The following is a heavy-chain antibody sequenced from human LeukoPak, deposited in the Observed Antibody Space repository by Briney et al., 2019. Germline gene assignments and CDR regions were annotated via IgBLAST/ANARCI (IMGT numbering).Heavy chain of an antibody. V-gene: IGHV1-8*01. CDR2: MNPNSGNT. D-gene: IGHD2-2*01. CDR1: GYTFTSYD. CDR3: ARQYCSSTSCQFVGHGMDV. Sequence: GASVKVSCKASGYTFTSYDINWVRQATGQGLEWMGWMNPNSGNTGHAQKFQGRVTMTRNTSISTAYMELSSLRSEDTAVYYCARQYCSSTSCQFVGHGMDVWGQGTTVTVSS. J-gene: IGHJ6*02.